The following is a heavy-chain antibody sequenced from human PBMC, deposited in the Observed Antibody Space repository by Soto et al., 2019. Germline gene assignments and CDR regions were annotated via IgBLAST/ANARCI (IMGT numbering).Heavy chain of an antibody. CDR1: GYTFTIYW. Sequence: PGESLKISCQVSGYTFTIYWIGWVRQMPGKGLEWMGIIYPSDSDTRYSPSFQGQVTISADQSINTAYLQWDSLKASDTAIYYCARTANTVAAHFDLWGQGTPVTVSS. CDR3: ARTANTVAAHFDL. D-gene: IGHD4-17*01. J-gene: IGHJ4*02. CDR2: IYPSDSDT. V-gene: IGHV5-51*01.